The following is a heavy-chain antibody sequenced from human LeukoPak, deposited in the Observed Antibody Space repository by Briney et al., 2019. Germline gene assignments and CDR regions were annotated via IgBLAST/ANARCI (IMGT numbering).Heavy chain of an antibody. CDR2: ISSSGSTI. Sequence: PGGSLRLSCAASGFTFSSYEMNWVRQAPGKGLEWVSYISSSGSTIYYADSVKGRFTISRDNAKNSLYLQMNSLRAEDTAVYYCARVSWGTIDFWGQGTLVTVSS. CDR3: ARVSWGTIDF. J-gene: IGHJ4*02. CDR1: GFTFSSYE. V-gene: IGHV3-48*03. D-gene: IGHD3-16*01.